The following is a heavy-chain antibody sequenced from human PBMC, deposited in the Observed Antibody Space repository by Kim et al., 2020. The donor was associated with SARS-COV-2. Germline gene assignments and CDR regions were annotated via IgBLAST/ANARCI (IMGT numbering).Heavy chain of an antibody. D-gene: IGHD4-4*01. V-gene: IGHV4-39*07. Sequence: YYNPSLKSRLTISIDTSKNQFSMKLTSVTAADTAIYYCARVDYSNSEFDFWGQGTLVTVSS. CDR3: ARVDYSNSEFDF. J-gene: IGHJ4*02.